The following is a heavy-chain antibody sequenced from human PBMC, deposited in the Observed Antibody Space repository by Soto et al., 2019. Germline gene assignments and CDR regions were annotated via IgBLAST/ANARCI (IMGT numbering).Heavy chain of an antibody. CDR3: ARDGIAAAVSGYYYYGMDV. CDR1: GGTFSSYA. Sequence: SVKVSCKASGGTFSSYAISWVRQAPGQGLEWMGGIIPIFGTANYAQKFQGRVTITADESTSTAYMELSSLRSEDTAVYYCARDGIAAAVSGYYYYGMDVWGQGTTVTVSS. CDR2: IIPIFGTA. J-gene: IGHJ6*02. V-gene: IGHV1-69*13. D-gene: IGHD6-13*01.